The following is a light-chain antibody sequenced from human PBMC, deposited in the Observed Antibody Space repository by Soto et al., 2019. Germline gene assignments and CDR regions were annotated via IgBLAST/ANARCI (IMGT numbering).Light chain of an antibody. CDR2: EAY. V-gene: IGLV2-23*01. CDR1: STDVGSHNL. CDR3: CSNAVGSTYV. Sequence: QSALTQPASVSGSPGQSITISCTGTSTDVGSHNLVSWYQQYPGNAPKLIIFEAYKRPSGVSNRFSGSKSGSTASLTISGLQAEDEADYYCCSNAVGSTYVFGTGTKLTVL. J-gene: IGLJ1*01.